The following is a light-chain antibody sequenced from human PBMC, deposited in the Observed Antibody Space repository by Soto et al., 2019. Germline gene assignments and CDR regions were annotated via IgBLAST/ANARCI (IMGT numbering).Light chain of an antibody. J-gene: IGLJ3*02. CDR2: STN. CDR3: VLYMGSGVWV. V-gene: IGLV8-61*01. Sequence: QTVVTQEPSFSVSPGGTVTLTCGLTSGSVSSSYYPTWYQQTPGQAPRTLISSTNTRSSGVPDRFSGSILGNKAALTITGAQADDESDYYCVLYMGSGVWVFGGGTQLTVL. CDR1: SGSVSSSYY.